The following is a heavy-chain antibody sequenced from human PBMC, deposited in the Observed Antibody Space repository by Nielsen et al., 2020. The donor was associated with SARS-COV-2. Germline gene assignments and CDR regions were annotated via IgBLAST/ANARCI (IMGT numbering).Heavy chain of an antibody. CDR1: GFTFSSYA. D-gene: IGHD1-26*01. CDR3: ARDIRSSWVWGYCDY. CDR2: ISYDVGSK. J-gene: IGHJ4*02. V-gene: IGHV3-30-3*01. Sequence: GGSLRLSCAASGFTFSSYAMHWVRQAPGKGLEWVAAISYDVGSKFYAGSVKGRFTISRDNSKSTVYLQMDSLRVEDTAVYHCARDIRSSWVWGYCDYWGQGTLVTVSS.